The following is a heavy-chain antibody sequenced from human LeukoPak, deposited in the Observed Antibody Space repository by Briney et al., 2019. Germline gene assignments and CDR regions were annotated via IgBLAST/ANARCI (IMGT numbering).Heavy chain of an antibody. J-gene: IGHJ4*02. CDR2: INHSGST. CDR1: GGSISSGGYY. CDR3: ARTSGILYYFDY. V-gene: IGHV4-34*01. D-gene: IGHD1-26*01. Sequence: SETLSLTCAVSGGSISSGGYYWSWIRQPPGKGLEWIGEINHSGSTNYNPSLKSRVTISVDTSKNQFSLKLSSVTAADTAVYYCARTSGILYYFDYWGQGTLVTVSS.